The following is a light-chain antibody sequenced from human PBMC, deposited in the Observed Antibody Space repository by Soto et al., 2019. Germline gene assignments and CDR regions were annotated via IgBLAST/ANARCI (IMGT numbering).Light chain of an antibody. Sequence: DVQMTQSPLTLSASVGDRVTITCRARQNIGDWLAWYQQKPGKAPKPLLYRASSLQNGVPSTFSGSGSGTEFSLNISGLQPDDFATYYCQQYQTYPYTFGQGTKLEI. CDR1: QNIGDW. J-gene: IGKJ2*01. V-gene: IGKV1-5*03. CDR3: QQYQTYPYT. CDR2: RAS.